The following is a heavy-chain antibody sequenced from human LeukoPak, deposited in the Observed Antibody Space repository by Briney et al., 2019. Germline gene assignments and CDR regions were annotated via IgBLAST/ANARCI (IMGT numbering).Heavy chain of an antibody. Sequence: GGSLRLSCAASGFTFSGSAMHWVRQACGKGLEWVGRIRTKTNNYATAYIASVRGRFTISRDDSKNTAYLQMNSLKTEDTAVYYRTGRDDYGDHWGQGILVTVSS. D-gene: IGHD4-17*01. V-gene: IGHV3-73*01. CDR1: GFTFSGSA. CDR2: IRTKTNNYAT. J-gene: IGHJ1*01. CDR3: TGRDDYGDH.